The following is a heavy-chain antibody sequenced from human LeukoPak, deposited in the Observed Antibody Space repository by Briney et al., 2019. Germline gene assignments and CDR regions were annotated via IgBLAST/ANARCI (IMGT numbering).Heavy chain of an antibody. CDR3: ARGSTRVWYYGMDV. D-gene: IGHD2-2*01. CDR2: ISSSGSTI. J-gene: IGHJ6*02. V-gene: IGHV3-48*03. CDR1: GFTFSSYE. Sequence: PGGSLRLSCAASGFTFSSYEMNWVRQAPGKGLEWVSYISSSGSTIYYADSVKGRFTISRDNAKNSLYLQMNSLRAEDTAVYYCARGSTRVWYYGMDVWGQGTTVTVSS.